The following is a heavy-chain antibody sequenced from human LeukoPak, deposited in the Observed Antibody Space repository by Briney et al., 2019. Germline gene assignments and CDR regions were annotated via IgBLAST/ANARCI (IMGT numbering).Heavy chain of an antibody. CDR1: GFTFSNYW. J-gene: IGHJ4*02. CDR2: IKQDGSAK. V-gene: IGHV3-7*01. CDR3: ARDLDY. Sequence: GGSLRVSCAASGFTFSNYWMSWVRQAPGKGLEWVANIKQDGSAKYYVDSVKGRFTISRDNAKNSLYLQMNNLRAEDTAVYYCARDLDYWGQGTLVTVSS.